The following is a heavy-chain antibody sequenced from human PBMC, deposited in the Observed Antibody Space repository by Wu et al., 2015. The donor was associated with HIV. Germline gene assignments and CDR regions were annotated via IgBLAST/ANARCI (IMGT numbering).Heavy chain of an antibody. Sequence: QVQLVQSGAEVKKPGASMRVSCQASGYSFTASYVHWVRQAPGKGLEWMGWIGGNRGESHATQRFRDRFTMTRDTSTSTAYMELTRLTSDDTALYYCARLSLRRFGELFSGADYWGQGTLVTVLL. D-gene: IGHD3-10*01. CDR1: GYSFTASY. J-gene: IGHJ4*02. CDR3: ARLSLRRFGELFSGADY. V-gene: IGHV1-2*02. CDR2: IGGNRGES.